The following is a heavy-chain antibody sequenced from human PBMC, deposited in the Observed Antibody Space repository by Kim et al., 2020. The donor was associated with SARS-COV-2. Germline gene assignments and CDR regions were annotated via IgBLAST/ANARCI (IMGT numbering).Heavy chain of an antibody. CDR1: GYTFTSYG. Sequence: ASVKVSCKASGYTFTSYGISWVRQAPGQGLEWMGWISAYNGNTNYAQKLQGRVTMTTDTSTSTAYMELRSLRSDDTAVYYCQRVPAAYGRGYYYYYGMDVWGQGTTVTVSS. J-gene: IGHJ6*02. CDR2: ISAYNGNT. CDR3: QRVPAAYGRGYYYYYGMDV. V-gene: IGHV1-18*01. D-gene: IGHD2-2*01.